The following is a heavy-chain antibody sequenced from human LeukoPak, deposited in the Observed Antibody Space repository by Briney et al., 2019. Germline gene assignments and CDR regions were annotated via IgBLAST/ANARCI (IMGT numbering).Heavy chain of an antibody. V-gene: IGHV4-34*01. Sequence: PSETLSLTCAVYGGSFSGYYWSWTRQPPGKGLEWIGEINHSGSTNYNPSLKSRVTISVDTSKNQFSLKLSSVTAADTAVYYCARGLTTVVRRVAANAFDIWGQGTMVTVSS. J-gene: IGHJ3*02. D-gene: IGHD4-23*01. CDR3: ARGLTTVVRRVAANAFDI. CDR1: GGSFSGYY. CDR2: INHSGST.